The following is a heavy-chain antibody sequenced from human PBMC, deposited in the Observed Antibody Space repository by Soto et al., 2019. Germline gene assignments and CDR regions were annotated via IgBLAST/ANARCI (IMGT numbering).Heavy chain of an antibody. CDR2: IIPIFGTA. CDR1: GGTFSSYA. Sequence: SVKVSCKASGGTFSSYAISWVRQAPGQGLEWMGGIIPIFGTANYAQKFQGRVTITADESTSTAYMELSSLRSEDTAVYYCARVFVGATTRFDYWGQGTLVTVSS. D-gene: IGHD1-26*01. CDR3: ARVFVGATTRFDY. J-gene: IGHJ4*02. V-gene: IGHV1-69*13.